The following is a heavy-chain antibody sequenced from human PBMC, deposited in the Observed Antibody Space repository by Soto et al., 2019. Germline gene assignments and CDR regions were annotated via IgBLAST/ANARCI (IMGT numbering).Heavy chain of an antibody. V-gene: IGHV1-3*01. J-gene: IGHJ4*02. Sequence: QVQLVQSGAVVKKPGASVKLSCKASGYTLTTYPLHWVRQAPGQSLEWMGYITGASGDTRYSQKFHDRVTITRDTSANTAYLELNSLTSEDTAVYYCATALRFVDYLLKRWGQGTLVTVSS. CDR1: GYTLTTYP. D-gene: IGHD3-9*01. CDR2: ITGASGDT. CDR3: ATALRFVDYLLKR.